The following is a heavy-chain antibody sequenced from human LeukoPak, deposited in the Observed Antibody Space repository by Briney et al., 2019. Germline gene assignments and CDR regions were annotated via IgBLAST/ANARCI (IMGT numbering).Heavy chain of an antibody. CDR1: GFTFSSYG. CDR2: ISSNT. CDR3: AKRSGYSYGHFDY. Sequence: GGSLRLSCAASGFTFSSYGMSWVRQAPGKGLEWVSAISSNTYYADSVKGRFTISRDNSKNTLYLEMTSLRAEDTALYYCAKRSGYSYGHFDYWGQGTLVTVSS. J-gene: IGHJ4*02. D-gene: IGHD5-18*01. V-gene: IGHV3-23*01.